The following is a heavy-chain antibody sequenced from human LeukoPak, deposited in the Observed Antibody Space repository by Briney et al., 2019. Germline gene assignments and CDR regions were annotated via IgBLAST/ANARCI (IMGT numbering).Heavy chain of an antibody. CDR3: ARSLPYCSGGSCYSLSRREHFDY. Sequence: SETLSLTCTVSGGSISSYYWSWIRQPPGKGLEWIGEVNHSGSTNYNPSLKSRVTISVDTSKNQFSLELSSVTAADTAVYYCARSLPYCSGGSCYSLSRREHFDYWGQGTLVTVSS. CDR2: VNHSGST. CDR1: GGSISSYY. J-gene: IGHJ4*02. V-gene: IGHV4-34*01. D-gene: IGHD2-15*01.